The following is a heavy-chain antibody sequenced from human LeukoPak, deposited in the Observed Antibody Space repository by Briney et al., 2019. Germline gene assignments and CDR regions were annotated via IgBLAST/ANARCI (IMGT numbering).Heavy chain of an antibody. V-gene: IGHV3-7*01. Sequence: GGSLRLSCAASGFSFSSYWMTWFRQAPGKGLEWVANIKEDGTEKYYVDSVKGRFTISRDNVKNLLYLEVNSLRAEDTAVYYCARPIWSAEFRTRFDPWGRGTLVTVSS. J-gene: IGHJ5*02. CDR1: GFSFSSYW. CDR3: ARPIWSAEFRTRFDP. D-gene: IGHD3-10*01. CDR2: IKEDGTEK.